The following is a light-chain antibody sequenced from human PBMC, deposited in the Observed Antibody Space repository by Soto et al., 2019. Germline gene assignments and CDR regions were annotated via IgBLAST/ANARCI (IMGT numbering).Light chain of an antibody. CDR3: QQYSAYPYT. J-gene: IGKJ2*01. Sequence: DIEMTQSPSTLSASVGDRVTFTCRASQSINYWLAWYQQKPGKAPKLLIYDASSLESGVPSAFSGSGSGTEFTLPISSLPPDDFATYYCQQYSAYPYTFGQGTKLEIK. CDR1: QSINYW. V-gene: IGKV1-5*01. CDR2: DAS.